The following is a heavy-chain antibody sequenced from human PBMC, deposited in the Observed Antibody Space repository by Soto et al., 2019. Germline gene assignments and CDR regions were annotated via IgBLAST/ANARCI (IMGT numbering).Heavy chain of an antibody. CDR3: ARDGFLARNYYYYMDV. V-gene: IGHV4-31*03. CDR2: IYYSGST. D-gene: IGHD3-10*01. J-gene: IGHJ6*03. CDR1: GGSISSGGYY. Sequence: QVQLQESGPRLVKPSQTLSLTCTVSGGSISSGGYYWSWIRQHPGKGLEWIGYIYYSGSTYYNPSLKSRVTISVDTSKNQFSLKLSSVTAADTAVYYCARDGFLARNYYYYMDVWGKGTTVTVSS.